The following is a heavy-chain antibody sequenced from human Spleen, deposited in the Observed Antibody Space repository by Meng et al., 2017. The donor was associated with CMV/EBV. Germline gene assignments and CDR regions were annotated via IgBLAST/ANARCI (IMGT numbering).Heavy chain of an antibody. CDR2: INPTSGVT. Sequence: ASVKVSCKASGGTFSSYAISWVRQAPGQGLQWMGWINPTSGVTNYAPKFQGRVTMTRDTSISTIYMELNRLTSDDTAVYYCARDDRGYWGQGTLVTVSS. CDR3: ARDDRGY. J-gene: IGHJ4*02. D-gene: IGHD3-22*01. V-gene: IGHV1-2*02. CDR1: GGTFSSYA.